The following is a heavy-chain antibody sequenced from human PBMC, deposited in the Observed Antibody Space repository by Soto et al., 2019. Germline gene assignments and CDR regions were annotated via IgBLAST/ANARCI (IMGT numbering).Heavy chain of an antibody. V-gene: IGHV3-30-3*01. J-gene: IGHJ4*02. CDR3: ARDKDGYNYVGPGVDY. CDR2: ISYDGSNK. CDR1: GFTFSSYA. Sequence: GGSLRLSCAASGFTFSSYAMHWVRQAPGKGLEWVAVISYDGSNKYYADSVKGRFTISRDNSKNTLYLQMNSLRAEDTAVYYCARDKDGYNYVGPGVDYWGQGTLVTVSS. D-gene: IGHD5-12*01.